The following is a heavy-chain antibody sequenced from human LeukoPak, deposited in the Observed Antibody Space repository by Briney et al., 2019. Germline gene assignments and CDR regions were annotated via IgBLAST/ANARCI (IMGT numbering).Heavy chain of an antibody. J-gene: IGHJ4*02. CDR3: ATGSSISSLTTFAY. V-gene: IGHV3-30*01. Sequence: GRSLRLSCAASGFTFSSYAMHWVRQAPGKGLEWVALIAYDGSNKYYADSVKGRFTISRDNSKNTLYLQMNSLRAEDTAVYYCATGSSISSLTTFAYWGKGTLVAVSS. D-gene: IGHD4/OR15-4a*01. CDR2: IAYDGSNK. CDR1: GFTFSSYA.